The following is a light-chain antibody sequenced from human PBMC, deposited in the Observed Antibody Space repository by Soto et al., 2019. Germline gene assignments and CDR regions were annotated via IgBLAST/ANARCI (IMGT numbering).Light chain of an antibody. CDR2: GAS. Sequence: EIVLTQSPCTLSLSPGERATLSCRASQSVSSAYLAWYQQKPGQAPRLLISGASSRATGIPDRFSGSGSGPDFTLTISVLDPEEFAVYFCQQYGGSPPITFGQGTRLDIK. V-gene: IGKV3-20*01. J-gene: IGKJ5*01. CDR1: QSVSSAY. CDR3: QQYGGSPPIT.